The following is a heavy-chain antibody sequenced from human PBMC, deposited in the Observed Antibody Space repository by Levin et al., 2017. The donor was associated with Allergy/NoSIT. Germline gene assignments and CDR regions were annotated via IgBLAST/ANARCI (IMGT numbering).Heavy chain of an antibody. Sequence: SETLSLTCTVSGGSISSSSYYWGWIRQPPGTGLEWIGSIYYSGSTYYNPSLKSRVTISVDTSKNQFSLKLSSVTAADTAVYYPFYFDWLLGVVGFDPWGQGTLVTVSS. CDR1: GGSISSSSYY. CDR2: IYYSGST. CDR3: FYFDWLLGVVGFDP. J-gene: IGHJ5*02. D-gene: IGHD3-9*01. V-gene: IGHV4-39*01.